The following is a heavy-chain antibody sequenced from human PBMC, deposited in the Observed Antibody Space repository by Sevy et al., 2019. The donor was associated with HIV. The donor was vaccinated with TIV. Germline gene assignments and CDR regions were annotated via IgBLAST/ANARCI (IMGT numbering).Heavy chain of an antibody. CDR1: GYTFTSYD. V-gene: IGHV1-8*01. Sequence: ASVKVSCKASGYTFTSYDINWVRQATGQGLEWMGWMNPNSGNTGYAQKFQGRVTMTRNTSISTAYMELSSLRSEDTAGYYCAGATITIFGGVIGFSWFDPWGQGTLVTVSS. D-gene: IGHD3-3*01. CDR3: AGATITIFGGVIGFSWFDP. J-gene: IGHJ5*02. CDR2: MNPNSGNT.